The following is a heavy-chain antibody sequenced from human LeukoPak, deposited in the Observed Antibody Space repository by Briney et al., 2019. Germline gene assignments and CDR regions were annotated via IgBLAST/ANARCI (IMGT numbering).Heavy chain of an antibody. J-gene: IGHJ4*02. CDR2: INTDGSST. D-gene: IGHD6-6*01. V-gene: IGHV3-74*01. CDR3: AKDRVRIAARPPIGFDY. Sequence: GGSLRLSCAASGFTFSSYWMHWVRQAPGKGPVWVSRINTDGSSTSYADSVKGRFTISRDNSKNTLYLQMNSLRAEDTAVYYCAKDRVRIAARPPIGFDYWGQGTLVTVSS. CDR1: GFTFSSYW.